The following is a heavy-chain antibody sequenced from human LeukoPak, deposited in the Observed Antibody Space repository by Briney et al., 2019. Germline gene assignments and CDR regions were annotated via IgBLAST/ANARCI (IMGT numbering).Heavy chain of an antibody. D-gene: IGHD6-6*01. V-gene: IGHV1-2*02. CDR2: INPNSGGT. CDR3: ARDRSIAARPGWFDP. J-gene: IGHJ5*02. CDR1: GYTFTGYY. Sequence: ASVKVSCKASGYTFTGYYMHWVRRAPGQGLEWMGWINPNSGGTNYAQKFQGRVTMTTDTSTSTAYMELRSLRSDDTAVYYCARDRSIAARPGWFDPWGQGTLVTVSS.